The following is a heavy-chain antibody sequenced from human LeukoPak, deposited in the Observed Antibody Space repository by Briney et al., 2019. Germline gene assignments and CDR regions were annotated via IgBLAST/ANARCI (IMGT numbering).Heavy chain of an antibody. D-gene: IGHD2-21*02. J-gene: IGHJ4*02. CDR3: VKGRREVVTAIFDF. Sequence: GGSLRLSCAASGITFSKYAMSWVRQAPGKGLEWVSSLSGSGSISYYGDSVRGRFTISRDNSKNTLYLQMNSLRGEDTAVYYCVKGRREVVTAIFDFWGQGTLLTVSS. V-gene: IGHV3-23*01. CDR1: GITFSKYA. CDR2: LSGSGSIS.